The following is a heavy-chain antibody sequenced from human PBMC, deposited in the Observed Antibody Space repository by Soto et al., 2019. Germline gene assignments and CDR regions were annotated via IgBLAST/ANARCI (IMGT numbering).Heavy chain of an antibody. CDR3: ATWNQGWRAFES. D-gene: IGHD1-1*01. Sequence: QVQLQESGRGLVRPSETLSLNCAVSGDSVTLYFWNWIRQPPGKALEWIGYTHHTGTSRYNPSPRGRDATPVDTSQKQFSLIATSVTAADSAVYYCATWNQGWRAFESWGQGILVAVSS. J-gene: IGHJ4*02. V-gene: IGHV4-59*02. CDR2: THHTGTS. CDR1: GDSVTLYF.